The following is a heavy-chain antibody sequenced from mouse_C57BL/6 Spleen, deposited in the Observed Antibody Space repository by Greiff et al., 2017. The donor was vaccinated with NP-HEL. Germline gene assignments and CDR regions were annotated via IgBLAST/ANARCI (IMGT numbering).Heavy chain of an antibody. CDR2: IDPENGDT. D-gene: IGHD3-3*01. CDR3: TKDRAPMDY. V-gene: IGHV14-4*01. CDR1: GFNIKDDY. Sequence: EVQLQQSGAELVRPGASVKLSCTASGFNIKDDYMHWVKQRPEQGLEWIGWIDPENGDTEYASKFQGKATITADTSSNTAYLQLRSLTSEDTAVYYCTKDRAPMDYWVQGTSVTVSS. J-gene: IGHJ4*01.